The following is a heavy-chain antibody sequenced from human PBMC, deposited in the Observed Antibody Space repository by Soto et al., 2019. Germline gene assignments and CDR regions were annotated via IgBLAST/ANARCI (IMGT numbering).Heavy chain of an antibody. D-gene: IGHD1-26*01. CDR3: ARAREWEPSYFDY. CDR1: GGTFSSYA. Sequence: ASVKVSCKASGGTFSSYAISWVRQAPGQGLEWMGGIIPILGTANYAQKFQGRVTITADESTSTAYMELSSLRSEDTAVYYCARAREWEPSYFDYWGQGTLVTVSS. J-gene: IGHJ4*02. CDR2: IIPILGTA. V-gene: IGHV1-69*13.